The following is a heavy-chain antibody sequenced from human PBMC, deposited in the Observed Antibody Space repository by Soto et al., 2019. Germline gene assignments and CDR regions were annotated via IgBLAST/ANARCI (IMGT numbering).Heavy chain of an antibody. CDR3: ARGRYGDY. Sequence: QVHLVQSGAEVKKPGASVKVSCKGSGYTFTSYGITWVRQAPGQGLEWMGWISAHNGNTNYAQKLQGRVTVTRDTSTRTAYMELRSLSSDATAVYYCARGRYGDYWGQGALVTVSS. CDR1: GYTFTSYG. V-gene: IGHV1-18*01. J-gene: IGHJ4*02. CDR2: ISAHNGNT. D-gene: IGHD1-1*01.